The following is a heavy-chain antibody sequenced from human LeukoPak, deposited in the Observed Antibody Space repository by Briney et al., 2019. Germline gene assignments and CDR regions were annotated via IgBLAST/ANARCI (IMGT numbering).Heavy chain of an antibody. CDR3: AKGGAARSALSVNWFDP. V-gene: IGHV3-9*01. Sequence: GGSLRLSCAASGFTFDDYAMHWVRQVPGKGLEWVSGISWNSVNIGYADSVKGRFTISRDNAKNSLYLQMNSLRAEDTAVYYCAKGGAARSALSVNWFDPWGQGTLVTVSS. CDR2: ISWNSVNI. J-gene: IGHJ5*02. CDR1: GFTFDDYA. D-gene: IGHD6-6*01.